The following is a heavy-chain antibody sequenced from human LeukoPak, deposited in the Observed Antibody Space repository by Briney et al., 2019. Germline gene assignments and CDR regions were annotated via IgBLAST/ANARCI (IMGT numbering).Heavy chain of an antibody. CDR3: ASPRGAGDGSYYNAFDI. J-gene: IGHJ3*02. CDR1: GFTFSSYA. V-gene: IGHV3-23*01. Sequence: PGGSLRLSCAASGFTFSSYAMSWVRQAPGKGLEWVSAISGSGGSTYYADSVKGRFTISRDNSKNTLYLQMNSLRAEDTAVYYCASPRGAGDGSYYNAFDIWGQGTMVTVSS. CDR2: ISGSGGST. D-gene: IGHD1-26*01.